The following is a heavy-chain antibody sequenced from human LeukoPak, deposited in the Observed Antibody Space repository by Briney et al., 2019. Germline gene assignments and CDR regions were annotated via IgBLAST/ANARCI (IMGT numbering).Heavy chain of an antibody. CDR3: ARENSGSYREFDY. V-gene: IGHV4-4*07. D-gene: IGHD1-26*01. J-gene: IGHJ4*02. CDR1: GGSISSYY. Sequence: PSETLSLTCTVPGGSISSYYWSWIRQPAGKGLEWIGRIYTSGSTNNNASLKSRVSMSVDTSKNQFSLKLSSVTAADTAVFYCARENSGSYREFDYWGQGTLVTVSS. CDR2: IYTSGST.